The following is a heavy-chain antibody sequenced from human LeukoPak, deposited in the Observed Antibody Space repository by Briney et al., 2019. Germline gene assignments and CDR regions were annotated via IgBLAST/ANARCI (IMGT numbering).Heavy chain of an antibody. CDR3: TTDRIYCSSTCCWGYAFDI. V-gene: IGHV3-15*01. J-gene: IGHJ3*02. CDR1: GFTFSNAW. D-gene: IGHD2-2*01. Sequence: GGSLRLCCAASGFTFSNAWMSWVRQAPGKGLEWVDRIKSKTDGGTTDYAAPVKGRFTISRDDSKNTLYLQMNSLKTEDTAVYYCTTDRIYCSSTCCWGYAFDIWGQGTMVTVSS. CDR2: IKSKTDGGTT.